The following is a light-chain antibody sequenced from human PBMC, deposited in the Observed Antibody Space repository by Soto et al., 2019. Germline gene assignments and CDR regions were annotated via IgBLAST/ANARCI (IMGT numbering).Light chain of an antibody. CDR2: EVS. Sequence: QSALTQPASVSGSPGQSITIYCTGTSSDVGGYNYVSWYQQHPGKAPKLMIYEVSNRPSGVSNRFSGSTSGNTASLTISGLQAEDEADYYCSSYTSSSTLVFGTGTKLTVL. J-gene: IGLJ1*01. V-gene: IGLV2-14*01. CDR1: SSDVGGYNY. CDR3: SSYTSSSTLV.